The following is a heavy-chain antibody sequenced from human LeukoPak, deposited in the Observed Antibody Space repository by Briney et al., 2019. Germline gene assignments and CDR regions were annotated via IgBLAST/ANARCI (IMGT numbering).Heavy chain of an antibody. Sequence: GGSLRLSCAASGFTFSSYWMSWVRQAPGKGLEWVANIKQDGSEKYYVDSVKGRFTISRDNAKNSLYLQMNSLRAEDTAVYYCARSGYSSSWYYYYYYMDVWGKGTTVTVSS. J-gene: IGHJ6*03. D-gene: IGHD6-13*01. CDR2: IKQDGSEK. V-gene: IGHV3-7*01. CDR3: ARSGYSSSWYYYYYYMDV. CDR1: GFTFSSYW.